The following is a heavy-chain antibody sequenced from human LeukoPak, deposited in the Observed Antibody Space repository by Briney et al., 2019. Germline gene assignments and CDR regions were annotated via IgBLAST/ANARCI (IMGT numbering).Heavy chain of an antibody. CDR2: ISGSGGST. J-gene: IGHJ4*02. D-gene: IGHD4-17*01. CDR3: ARDWTVTMDY. V-gene: IGHV3-23*01. CDR1: GFTFSSYA. Sequence: GGSLRLSCAASGFTFSSYAMSWVRQAPGKGLEWVSAISGSGGSTYYADSVKGRFTISRDNAKNSLYLQMNSLGAEDMAVYYCARDWTVTMDYWGQGTLVTVSS.